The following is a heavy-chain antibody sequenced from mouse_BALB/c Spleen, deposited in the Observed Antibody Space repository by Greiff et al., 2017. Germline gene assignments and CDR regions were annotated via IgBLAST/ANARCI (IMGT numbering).Heavy chain of an antibody. CDR3: TRSDYGSSPAWFAY. CDR1: GFTFSSYT. V-gene: IGHV5-6-4*01. D-gene: IGHD1-1*01. CDR2: ISSGGSYT. Sequence: DVMLVESGGGLVKPGGSLKLSCAASGFTFSSYTMSWVRQTPEKRLEWVATISSGGSYTYYPDSVKGRFTISRDNAKNTLYLQMSSLKSEDTAMYYCTRSDYGSSPAWFAYWGQGTLVTVSA. J-gene: IGHJ3*01.